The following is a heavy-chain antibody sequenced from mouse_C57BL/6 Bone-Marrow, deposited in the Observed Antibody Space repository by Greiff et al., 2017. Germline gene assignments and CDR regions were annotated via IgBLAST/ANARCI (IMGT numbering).Heavy chain of an antibody. CDR3: ARSWYGNYQAWFAY. CDR1: GYSFTDYN. J-gene: IGHJ3*01. V-gene: IGHV1-39*01. Sequence: VQLQQSGPELVKPGASVKISCKASGYSFTDYNMNWVKQSNGKSLEWIGVINPNYGNTSYNQKFKGKATFTVDQSSSTAYMQINSLTAEDSAVYSCARSWYGNYQAWFAYWGQGTLVTVSA. CDR2: INPNYGNT. D-gene: IGHD2-10*02.